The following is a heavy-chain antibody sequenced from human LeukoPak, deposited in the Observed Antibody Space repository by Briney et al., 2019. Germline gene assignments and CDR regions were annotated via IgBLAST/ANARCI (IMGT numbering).Heavy chain of an antibody. V-gene: IGHV4-30-2*02. D-gene: IGHD4-4*01. CDR3: AAARAVTYIDY. Sequence: SETLSLTCAVSGGSISSGGYSWSWIRQPPGKGLEWIGYIYHSGSTYYNPSLKSRVTISVDRSKNQFSLKLSSVTAADTAVYYCAAARAVTYIDYWGQGTLVTVSS. CDR2: IYHSGST. CDR1: GGSISSGGYS. J-gene: IGHJ4*02.